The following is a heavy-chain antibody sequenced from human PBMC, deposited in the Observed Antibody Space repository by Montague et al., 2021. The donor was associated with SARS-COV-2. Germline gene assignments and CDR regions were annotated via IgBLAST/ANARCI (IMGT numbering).Heavy chain of an antibody. V-gene: IGHV4-34*01. Sequence: SETLSLTCAVYGGSFSGYYWNWIRQPPGKGLEWIGEINHSGSANYNPSLKRRVTISVDTSKNQFSLKLNSVTAADTALYYCARLGEGVVPAPILGVGPYYSYFYMDVWGKGATVTVSS. CDR1: GGSFSGYY. J-gene: IGHJ6*03. CDR3: ARLGEGVVPAPILGVGPYYSYFYMDV. CDR2: INHSGSA. D-gene: IGHD2-2*02.